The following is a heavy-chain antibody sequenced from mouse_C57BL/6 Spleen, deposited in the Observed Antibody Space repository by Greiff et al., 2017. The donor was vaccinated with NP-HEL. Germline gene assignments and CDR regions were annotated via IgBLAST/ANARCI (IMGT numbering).Heavy chain of an antibody. Sequence: VQLQQPGAELVRPGTSVKLSCKASGYTFTSYWMHWVKQRPGQGLEWIGVIDPSDSYTNYNQKFKGKATLTVDTSSSTAYMQLSSLTSEDSAVYYCARTLTGTCWYFDVWGTGTTVTVSS. D-gene: IGHD4-1*01. CDR1: GYTFTSYW. CDR3: ARTLTGTCWYFDV. V-gene: IGHV1-59*01. CDR2: IDPSDSYT. J-gene: IGHJ1*03.